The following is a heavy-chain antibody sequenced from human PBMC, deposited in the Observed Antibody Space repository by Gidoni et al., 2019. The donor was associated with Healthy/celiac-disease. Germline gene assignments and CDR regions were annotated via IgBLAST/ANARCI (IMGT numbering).Heavy chain of an antibody. V-gene: IGHV1-69*04. CDR2: IIPILGIA. D-gene: IGHD4-17*01. Sequence: QVPLVQSGAEVQKPGSSVKVSCKASGGTFSSYAISWVRQAPGQGLEWMGRIIPILGIANYAQKFQGRVTITADKSTSTAYMELSSLRSEDTAVYYCALTPVPTDLPTLGNWFDPWGQGTLVTVSS. CDR3: ALTPVPTDLPTLGNWFDP. CDR1: GGTFSSYA. J-gene: IGHJ5*02.